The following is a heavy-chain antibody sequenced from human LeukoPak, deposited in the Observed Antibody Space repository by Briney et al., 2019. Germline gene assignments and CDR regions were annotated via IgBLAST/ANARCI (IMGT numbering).Heavy chain of an antibody. D-gene: IGHD4/OR15-4a*01. Sequence: PGGSLRLSCTVSGFTVSSNSMSWVRQAPGKGLEWVSVIYSGGSTYYADSVKGRFTISRDNSENTLYLQMNSLRAEDTAVYYCARRAGAYSHPYDYWGQGTLVTVSS. CDR3: ARRAGAYSHPYDY. CDR2: IYSGGST. V-gene: IGHV3-53*01. CDR1: GFTVSSNS. J-gene: IGHJ4*02.